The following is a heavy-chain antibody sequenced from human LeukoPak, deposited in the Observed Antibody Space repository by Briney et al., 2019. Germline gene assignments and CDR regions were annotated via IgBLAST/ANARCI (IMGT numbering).Heavy chain of an antibody. J-gene: IGHJ4*02. Sequence: GGSLRLSCAASGFTFTSYWMSWVRQAPGKGLEWVANIKQDGSEKYYVDSVKGRFTISRDNAKKSLYLQMNSLRAEDTAVYYCATMVVVSSSLEDYWGQGTLVTVSS. CDR1: GFTFTSYW. D-gene: IGHD3-22*01. CDR2: IKQDGSEK. V-gene: IGHV3-7*03. CDR3: ATMVVVSSSLEDY.